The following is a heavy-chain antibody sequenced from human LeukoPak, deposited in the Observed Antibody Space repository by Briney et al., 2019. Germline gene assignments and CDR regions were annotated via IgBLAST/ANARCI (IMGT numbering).Heavy chain of an antibody. J-gene: IGHJ3*02. D-gene: IGHD3-22*01. V-gene: IGHV1-2*02. CDR1: GYTFTGYY. Sequence: ASVKVSCKASGYTFTGYYMHWVRQAPGQGLEWMGWINPNSGGTNYAQKFQGRVTMTRDTSISTAYMELSRLRSDDTAVYYCASLKRITMIVVVSASAFDIWGQGTMVTVSS. CDR3: ASLKRITMIVVVSASAFDI. CDR2: INPNSGGT.